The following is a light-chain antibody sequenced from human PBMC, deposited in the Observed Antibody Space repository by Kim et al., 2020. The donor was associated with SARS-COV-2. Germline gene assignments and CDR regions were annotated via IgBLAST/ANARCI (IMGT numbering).Light chain of an antibody. Sequence: GQGVTISCSGGTSNIGRHTVNWYRQLPGTAPKLLINSYNQRPSGVPDRCSVSKSGTSASLAISGLQSEDEADYHCASWDDSLNVVVFGGGTQLTVL. J-gene: IGLJ2*01. CDR3: ASWDDSLNVVV. CDR1: TSNIGRHT. CDR2: SYN. V-gene: IGLV1-44*01.